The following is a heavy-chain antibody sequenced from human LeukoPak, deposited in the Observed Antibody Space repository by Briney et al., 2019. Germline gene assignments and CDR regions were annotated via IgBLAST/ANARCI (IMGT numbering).Heavy chain of an antibody. Sequence: ASVTVSCTASGYTFTGYYMHWVRQAPGQGLEWMGWINPNSGGTNYAQKFQGRVTMTRDTSISTAYMELSRLRSDDTAVYYCARHSYSSGYHYFDYWGQGTLVTVSS. CDR2: INPNSGGT. CDR1: GYTFTGYY. D-gene: IGHD6-19*01. V-gene: IGHV1-2*02. CDR3: ARHSYSSGYHYFDY. J-gene: IGHJ4*02.